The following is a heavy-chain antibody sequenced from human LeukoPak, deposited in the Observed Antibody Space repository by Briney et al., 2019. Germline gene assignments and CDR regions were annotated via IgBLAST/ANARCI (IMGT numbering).Heavy chain of an antibody. CDR1: GGTFSSYA. J-gene: IGHJ4*02. CDR2: IIPILGIA. V-gene: IGHV1-69*04. Sequence: GASVKVSCKASGGTFSSYAISWVRQAPGQGLEWMGRIIPILGIANYAQKFQGRVTITADKSTSTAYMELSSLRSEDTAVYYCARNGDREQPYYFDYSGQGTLVTVSS. D-gene: IGHD1-26*01. CDR3: ARNGDREQPYYFDY.